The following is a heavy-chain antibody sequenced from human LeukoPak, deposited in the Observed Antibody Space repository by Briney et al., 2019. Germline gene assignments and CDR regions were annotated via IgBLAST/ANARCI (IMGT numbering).Heavy chain of an antibody. V-gene: IGHV1-8*01. Sequence: GASVKVSCKASGYTFTSYNINWVRQATGQGLEWMGWMNPNSGNTGYAQKFQGRVTMTRNTSISTAYMELSSLRSEDTAVYYCARGRKNDFWSGYYPYYFDYWGQGTLVTVSS. D-gene: IGHD3-3*01. CDR1: GYTFTSYN. J-gene: IGHJ4*02. CDR3: ARGRKNDFWSGYYPYYFDY. CDR2: MNPNSGNT.